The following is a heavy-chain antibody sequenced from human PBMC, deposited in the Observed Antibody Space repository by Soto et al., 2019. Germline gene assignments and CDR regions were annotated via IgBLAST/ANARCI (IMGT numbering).Heavy chain of an antibody. V-gene: IGHV4-59*01. CDR3: AKSHYDSSGYYIIDH. J-gene: IGHJ5*02. Sequence: SETLSLTCTVSGGSISGRCWSWVRQSPGKGLEWIGYFCYTGSTNYNPSLKSRVTISVDRSKTQCSLKLTSVTAADTAVYYCAKSHYDSSGYYIIDHWGQGTLVTVSS. CDR2: FCYTGST. CDR1: GGSISGRC. D-gene: IGHD3-22*01.